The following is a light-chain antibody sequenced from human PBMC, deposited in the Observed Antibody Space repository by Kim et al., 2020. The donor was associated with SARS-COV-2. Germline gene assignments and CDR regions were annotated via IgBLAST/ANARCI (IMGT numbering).Light chain of an antibody. CDR2: VAS. J-gene: IGKJ5*01. CDR1: QHIRNW. CDR3: QHYDSYPIT. V-gene: IGKV1D-16*01. Sequence: ASVGETVTITGRASQHIRNWLAWYQQKPGKAPKSLIYVASTLHSGVPSRFSGSGSGTDFTLTISSLQPEDFATYYCQHYDSYPITFGQGTRLEIK.